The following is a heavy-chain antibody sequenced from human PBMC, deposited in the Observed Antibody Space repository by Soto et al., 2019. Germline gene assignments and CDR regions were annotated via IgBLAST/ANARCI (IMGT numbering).Heavy chain of an antibody. Sequence: GGSLRLSCAASGFTFSSYSMNWVRQAPGKGLEWVSYISSSSSTIYYADSVKGRFTISRDNAKNSLYLQMNSLRAEDTAVYYCAREGITIFGVVSSPGAERWYYYMDVWGKGTTVTVSS. D-gene: IGHD3-3*01. CDR1: GFTFSSYS. J-gene: IGHJ6*03. CDR2: ISSSSSTI. CDR3: AREGITIFGVVSSPGAERWYYYMDV. V-gene: IGHV3-48*01.